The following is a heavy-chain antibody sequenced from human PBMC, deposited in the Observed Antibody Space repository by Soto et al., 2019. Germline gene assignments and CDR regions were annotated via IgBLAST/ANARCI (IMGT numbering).Heavy chain of an antibody. CDR2: IWYDGSNK. CDR1: GFTFSSYG. J-gene: IGHJ6*02. D-gene: IGHD4-17*01. Sequence: GGSLRLSCAASGFTFSSYGMHWVRQAPGKGLEWVAVIWYDGSNKYYADSVKGRFTISRDNSKNTLYLQMNSLRAEDTAVYYCARDLLTVTTLKDYYYYGMDVWGQGTTVTVSS. CDR3: ARDLLTVTTLKDYYYYGMDV. V-gene: IGHV3-33*01.